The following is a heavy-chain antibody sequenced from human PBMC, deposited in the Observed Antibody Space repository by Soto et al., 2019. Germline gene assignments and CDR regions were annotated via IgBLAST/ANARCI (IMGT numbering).Heavy chain of an antibody. D-gene: IGHD2-15*01. CDR3: ARDLDIVVVVAPSMDV. CDR1: GFTFSSYS. V-gene: IGHV3-48*02. Sequence: GGSLRLSCAASGFTFSSYSMNWVRQAPGKGLEWVSYISSSSSTIYYADSVKGRLTISRDNAKKSLYVQMNSLRDEDTAVYYCARDLDIVVVVAPSMDVWGQGTTVTVSS. CDR2: ISSSSSTI. J-gene: IGHJ6*02.